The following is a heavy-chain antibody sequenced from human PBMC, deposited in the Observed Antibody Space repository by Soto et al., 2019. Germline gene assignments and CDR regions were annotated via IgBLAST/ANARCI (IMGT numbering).Heavy chain of an antibody. D-gene: IGHD6-19*01. V-gene: IGHV3-23*01. CDR1: GFSFNKYA. CDR3: VKDWAGDTCPCMDV. J-gene: IGHJ6*01. Sequence: GGSLRLSCAASGFSFNKYAMTWVLQAPGKGLEWVSTISGKDGSTYYADSVKGRFTTSRDNSKNALYLQLSSLRAEDTALYYCVKDWAGDTCPCMDVWGQGTTVTVSS. CDR2: ISGKDGST.